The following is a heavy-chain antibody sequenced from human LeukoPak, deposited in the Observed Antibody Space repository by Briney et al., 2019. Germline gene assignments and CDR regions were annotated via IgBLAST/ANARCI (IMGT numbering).Heavy chain of an antibody. CDR3: ARDRVAVAGPDY. D-gene: IGHD6-19*01. Sequence: ASVKVSCKASGYTFTGYYMHWVRQAPGQGLEWMGWINPDSGGTKYAQKFQGRVTMTGDTSIRTAYMELSRLRSDDTAVYYCARDRVAVAGPDYWGQGTLVTVSS. V-gene: IGHV1-2*02. J-gene: IGHJ4*02. CDR2: INPDSGGT. CDR1: GYTFTGYY.